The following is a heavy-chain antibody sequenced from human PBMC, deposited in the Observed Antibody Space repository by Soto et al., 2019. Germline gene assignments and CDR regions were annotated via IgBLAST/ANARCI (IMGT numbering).Heavy chain of an antibody. D-gene: IGHD3-3*01. CDR1: GFTFSSYA. CDR3: AKSLQKYYDFWSGYYTGGGDY. Sequence: EVQLLESGGGLVQPGGSLRLSCAASGFTFSSYAMSWVRQAPGKGLEWVSAISGSGGSTYYADSVKGRFTISGDNSKNTLYLQMNSLRAEDTAVYYCAKSLQKYYDFWSGYYTGGGDYWGQGTLVTVSS. V-gene: IGHV3-23*01. CDR2: ISGSGGST. J-gene: IGHJ4*02.